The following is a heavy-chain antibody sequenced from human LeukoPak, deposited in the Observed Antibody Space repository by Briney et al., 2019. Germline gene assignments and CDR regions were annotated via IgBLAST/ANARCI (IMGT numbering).Heavy chain of an antibody. V-gene: IGHV4-59*12. CDR1: DGSISYFY. CDR2: IYYSGST. Sequence: SETLSLTCTVSDGSISYFYWSWIRQPPGKGLEWIGYIYYSGSTPYNPSLKSRVTMAVDTSKNQFSLKLSSVTAADTAVYYCARAWGYSSSYFDCWGQGTLVTVSS. J-gene: IGHJ4*02. CDR3: ARAWGYSSSYFDC. D-gene: IGHD6-19*01.